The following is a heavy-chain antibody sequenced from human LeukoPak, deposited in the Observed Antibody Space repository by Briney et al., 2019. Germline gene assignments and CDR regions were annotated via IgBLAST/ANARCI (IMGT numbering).Heavy chain of an antibody. Sequence: PSETLSLTCAVYGGSFSGYYWSWIRQPPGKGLEWIGEINHSGSTNYNPSLKSRVTISVDTSKNQFSLKLSSVTAADTAVYYCARGISGSYYDYYYYYMDVWGKGTTVTVSS. CDR1: GGSFSGYY. CDR3: ARGISGSYYDYYYYYMDV. V-gene: IGHV4-34*01. D-gene: IGHD1-26*01. CDR2: INHSGST. J-gene: IGHJ6*03.